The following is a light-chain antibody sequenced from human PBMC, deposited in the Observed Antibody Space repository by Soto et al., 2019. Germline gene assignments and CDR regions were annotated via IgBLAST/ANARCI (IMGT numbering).Light chain of an antibody. V-gene: IGLV2-14*03. CDR3: SSYISSSTPYV. CDR1: SSDIGGYNF. Sequence: QSARTQPASVCGSPGQAITISCTGTSSDIGGYNFVSWYQHHPGKAPRLLIFDVSDRPSGVSDRFSGSKSGNTASLTISGLQAEDEADYYCSSYISSSTPYVFGTGTKVTVL. J-gene: IGLJ1*01. CDR2: DVS.